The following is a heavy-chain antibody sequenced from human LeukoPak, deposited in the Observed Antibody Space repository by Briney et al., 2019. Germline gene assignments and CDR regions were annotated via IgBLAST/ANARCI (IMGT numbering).Heavy chain of an antibody. J-gene: IGHJ4*02. D-gene: IGHD3-10*01. V-gene: IGHV2-5*02. CDR2: IYWDDDK. CDR3: AHRRGVRGVIPFDY. CDR1: GFSLRTSGVG. Sequence: SGPTLFQPPPPLTLTCTFSGFSLRTSGVGVGWIRQPPEKALEWLALIYWDDDKRYSPSLKSRLTITKDTSKNQVVLTMTNMDPVDTATYYCAHRRGVRGVIPFDYWGQGTLVTVSS.